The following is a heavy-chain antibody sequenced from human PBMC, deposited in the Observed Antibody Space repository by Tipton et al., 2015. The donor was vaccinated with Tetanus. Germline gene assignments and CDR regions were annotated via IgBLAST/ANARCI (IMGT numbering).Heavy chain of an antibody. Sequence: TLSLTCAVSGISVSAGRYAWSWIRQPPGKGLEWIGYVYDSGTSHYNPSLGDRVSMSLDRSKDQFSLKLSSVTAADTAVYFCARGVALYTTFGVALNWFVPWGQGILVTVTS. V-gene: IGHV4-30-2*01. CDR1: GISVSAGRYA. J-gene: IGHJ5*02. CDR3: ARGVALYTTFGVALNWFVP. D-gene: IGHD3-3*01. CDR2: VYDSGTS.